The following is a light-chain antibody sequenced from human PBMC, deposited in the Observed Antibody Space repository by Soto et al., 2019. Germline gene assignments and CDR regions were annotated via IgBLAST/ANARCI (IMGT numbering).Light chain of an antibody. CDR3: QQYSSSHT. CDR2: GAS. V-gene: IGKV3-20*01. Sequence: EIVLTQSPGTLSLSPGERATLSYRASQSVSSSYLAWYQQKPGQAPRLLIYGASSRATGIPDRFSGSGSGTDFTLTISRLEPEDFAVYYCQQYSSSHTFGQGTKLEIK. J-gene: IGKJ2*01. CDR1: QSVSSSY.